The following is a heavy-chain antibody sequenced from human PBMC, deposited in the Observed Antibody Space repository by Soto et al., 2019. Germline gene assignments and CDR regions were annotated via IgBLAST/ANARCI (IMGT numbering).Heavy chain of an antibody. D-gene: IGHD3-10*01. Sequence: GSLRQPYAASVLTFSIYSLNRVRKAQGTGLEWVSYISSSSSTIYYADSVKGRFTISRDNAKNSLYLQLTSLRDEDTAVYYCARDLDYYYGSGSYGYWGQGP. CDR3: ARDLDYYYGSGSYGY. J-gene: IGHJ4*02. V-gene: IGHV3-48*02. CDR2: ISSSSSTI. CDR1: VLTFSIYS.